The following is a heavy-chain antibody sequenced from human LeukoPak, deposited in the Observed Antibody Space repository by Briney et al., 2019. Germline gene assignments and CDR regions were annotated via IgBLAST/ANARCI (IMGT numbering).Heavy chain of an antibody. D-gene: IGHD6-19*01. CDR2: ISSGAGTSI. Sequence: PGGSLRLSCAASGFSFSTYYMGWIRQAPGKGLEWVSYISSGAGTSIYYADSVRGRFFISRDNDKNSLYPQMNSLRAEDTAIYYCYASAVVASDYWGQGTLVTVSS. V-gene: IGHV3-11*01. J-gene: IGHJ4*02. CDR3: YASAVVASDY. CDR1: GFSFSTYY.